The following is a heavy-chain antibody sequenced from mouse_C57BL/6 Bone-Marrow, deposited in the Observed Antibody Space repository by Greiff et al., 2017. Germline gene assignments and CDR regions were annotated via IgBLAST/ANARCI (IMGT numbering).Heavy chain of an antibody. D-gene: IGHD2-10*01. CDR1: GYTFTSYW. V-gene: IGHV1-69*01. Sequence: QVQLQQPGAELVMPGASVKLSCKASGYTFTSYWMHWVKQRPGQGLEWIGEIDPSDSYTNYNQKLKGKSTLHVDKSYRTAYMQLSSLTSEDAAVYYCARGLLSMDYWGQGTSVTVSS. CDR3: ARGLLSMDY. J-gene: IGHJ4*01. CDR2: IDPSDSYT.